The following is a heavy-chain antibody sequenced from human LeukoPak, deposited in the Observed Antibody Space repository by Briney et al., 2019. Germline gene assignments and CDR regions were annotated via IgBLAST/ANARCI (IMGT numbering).Heavy chain of an antibody. D-gene: IGHD1-26*01. J-gene: IGHJ4*02. CDR1: GGSFSSHY. Sequence: SETLSLTCTVSGGSFSSHYWTWIRQSAGKGLEWLGRIYTSGTTHFNPSFESRLSMSLDTSKAQFSLKLTSVTAAATAVYFCARGSPSAASFFSYWGQGTLVTVSS. CDR2: IYTSGTT. CDR3: ARGSPSAASFFSY. V-gene: IGHV4-4*07.